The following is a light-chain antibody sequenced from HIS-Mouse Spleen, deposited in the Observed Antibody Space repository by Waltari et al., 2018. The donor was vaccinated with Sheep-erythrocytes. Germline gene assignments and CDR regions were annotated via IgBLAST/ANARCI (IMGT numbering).Light chain of an antibody. CDR1: SSDVGGYNY. CDR3: CSYAGSSTPWV. CDR2: EVS. V-gene: IGLV2-23*02. Sequence: QSALTQPPSASGSPGQSVTISCTGTSSDVGGYNYVSWYQQHPGKAPKLMLFEVSKRPSGVSNRISGSKSGNPASLTISGLQAEDEADDYCCSYAGSSTPWVFGGGTKLTVL. J-gene: IGLJ3*02.